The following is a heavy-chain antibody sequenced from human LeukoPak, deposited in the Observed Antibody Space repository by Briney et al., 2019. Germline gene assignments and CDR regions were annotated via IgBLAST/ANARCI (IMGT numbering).Heavy chain of an antibody. J-gene: IGHJ6*02. CDR3: AKTPPPWTFGGMDV. CDR2: ISGSGGST. V-gene: IGHV3-23*01. CDR1: VCTLSSYF. D-gene: IGHD2/OR15-2a*01. Sequence: GGALRLSCADSVCTLSSYFMSWVRQAPGRGLEWVSAISGSGGSTYYADSVKGRFTISRDNSKNTLYLQMNSLRAEDTAVYYCAKTPPPWTFGGMDVWGQGTTVTVSS.